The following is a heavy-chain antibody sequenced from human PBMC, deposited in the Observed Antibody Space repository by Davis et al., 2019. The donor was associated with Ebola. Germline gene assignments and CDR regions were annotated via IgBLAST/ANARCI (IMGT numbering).Heavy chain of an antibody. J-gene: IGHJ4*02. D-gene: IGHD3-16*02. CDR2: IYYSGST. Sequence: LRLSCSVSGGSISSGTYYWSWIRQHPGRGLEWIGFIYYSGSTYYNPSLKSRVTISVDTSEIQFSLRLSSVTAADTAVYYCARSRDDFVWGSYRSAREDTYYFDYWSQGSPVTVSS. CDR3: ARSRDDFVWGSYRSAREDTYYFDY. V-gene: IGHV4-31*03. CDR1: GGSISSGTYY.